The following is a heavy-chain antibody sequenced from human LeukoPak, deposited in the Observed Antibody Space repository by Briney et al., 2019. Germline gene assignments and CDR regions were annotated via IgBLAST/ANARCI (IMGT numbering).Heavy chain of an antibody. CDR3: ARGLGYCSSTSCYLDY. D-gene: IGHD2-2*01. V-gene: IGHV3-21*01. Sequence: GGSLRLSCAASGFTFSSYSMNWVRQAPGKGLEWVSSISSSSSYIYYADSVKGRFTISRDNAKNSLYLQMNSLGAEDTAVYYCARGLGYCSSTSCYLDYWGQGTLVTVSS. CDR1: GFTFSSYS. J-gene: IGHJ4*02. CDR2: ISSSSSYI.